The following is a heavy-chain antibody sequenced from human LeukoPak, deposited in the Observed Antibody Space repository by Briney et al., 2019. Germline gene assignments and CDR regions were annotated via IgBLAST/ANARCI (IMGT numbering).Heavy chain of an antibody. Sequence: ASVKVSCKASGYTFTSYDINWVRQATGQGLEWMGWMNPDSGNTVYAQEFQGRVTMTRNTSISTAYMELSSLRPEDTAVYYCARGRYGDFEFEYWGQGTLVTVSS. J-gene: IGHJ4*02. CDR3: ARGRYGDFEFEY. CDR2: MNPDSGNT. D-gene: IGHD4-17*01. CDR1: GYTFTSYD. V-gene: IGHV1-8*01.